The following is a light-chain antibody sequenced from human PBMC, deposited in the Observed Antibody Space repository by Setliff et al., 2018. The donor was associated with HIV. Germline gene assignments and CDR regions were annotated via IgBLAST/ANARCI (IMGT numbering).Light chain of an antibody. J-gene: IGLJ1*01. CDR2: EVT. CDR1: SSDVGGYDY. Sequence: QSALAQPASVSGSPGQSITISCTGTSSDVGGYDYVSWYQQHPGKAPKLIIYEVTYRPSGVSNRFSGSKSGNVASLTISGLQAEDEADYYCCSNTGSNTFVFGTGTKVTVL. CDR3: CSNTGSNTFV. V-gene: IGLV2-14*01.